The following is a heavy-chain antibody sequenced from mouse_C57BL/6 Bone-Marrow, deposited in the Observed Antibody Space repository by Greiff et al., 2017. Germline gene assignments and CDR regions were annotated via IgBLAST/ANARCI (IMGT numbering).Heavy chain of an antibody. Sequence: VQLQESGAELVRPGTSVKMSCKASGYTFTNYWIGWAKQRPGHGLEWIGDIYPGGGYTNYNEKFKGKATLTADKSSSTAYMQFSSLTSEDSAIYYCASTGYYWYFDVWGTGTTVTVSS. CDR3: ASTGYYWYFDV. CDR2: IYPGGGYT. J-gene: IGHJ1*03. CDR1: GYTFTNYW. V-gene: IGHV1-63*01. D-gene: IGHD2-2*01.